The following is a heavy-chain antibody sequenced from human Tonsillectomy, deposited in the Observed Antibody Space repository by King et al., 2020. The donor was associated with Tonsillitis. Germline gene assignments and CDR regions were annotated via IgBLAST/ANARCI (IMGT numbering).Heavy chain of an antibody. CDR2: IDPHDSYT. Sequence: QLVQSGAEVKKPGASLRISCKGSGYIFSTEWITWVRQMPGKGLEWMGTIDPHDSYTNYSPSFQGHVTISTDNSINTAYLQWISLKASDTAVYYCASIRGWTPEAFEIWGQGTMVTVSS. CDR3: ASIRGWTPEAFEI. D-gene: IGHD3-3*02. J-gene: IGHJ3*02. CDR1: GYIFSTEW. V-gene: IGHV5-10-1*03.